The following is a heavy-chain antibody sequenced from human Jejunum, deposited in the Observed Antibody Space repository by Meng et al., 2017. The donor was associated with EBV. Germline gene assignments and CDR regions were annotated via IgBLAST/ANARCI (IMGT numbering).Heavy chain of an antibody. D-gene: IGHD4-17*01. CDR1: GGSFSVHQ. CDR2: INHRGKT. CDR3: ARAVYGDSAYS. V-gene: IGHV4-34*01. Sequence: QGALETWRAGLLKASGTLSVTCFCDGGSFSVHQGTWIRQPPGRGLECRGEINHRGKTIYSPSLKSRVTFSVDTSKNLFSLKLSAMTAADTAVYYCARAVYGDSAYSWGQGTLVTASS. J-gene: IGHJ4*02.